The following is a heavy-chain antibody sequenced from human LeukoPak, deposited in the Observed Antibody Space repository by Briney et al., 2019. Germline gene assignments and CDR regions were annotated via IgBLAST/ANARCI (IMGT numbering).Heavy chain of an antibody. CDR2: IKQDGSEK. CDR1: GFTFGDYA. J-gene: IGHJ4*02. D-gene: IGHD5-12*01. V-gene: IGHV3-7*01. CDR3: AREDVPGAGGYDR. Sequence: GGSLRLSCTASGFTFGDYAMSWVRQAPGKGLEWVANIKQDGSEKYYVDSVKGRFTISRDNAKNSLYLQMNSLRAEDTAVYYCAREDVPGAGGYDRWGQGILVTVFS.